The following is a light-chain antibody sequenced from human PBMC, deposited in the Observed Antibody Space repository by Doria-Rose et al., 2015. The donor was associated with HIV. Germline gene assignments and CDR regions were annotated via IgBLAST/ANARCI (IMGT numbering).Light chain of an antibody. CDR3: HQYGTSWT. V-gene: IGKV3-20*01. J-gene: IGKJ1*01. Sequence: IVLTQSPGTLSLSPGGRATLSCRASQSFSSTYLAWYQQKPGQAPSLLIYDGSTRATGIPDRFSASGSGTDFTLTINRLEPEDFALYYCHQYGTSWTFGQGTKVEI. CDR2: DGS. CDR1: QSFSSTY.